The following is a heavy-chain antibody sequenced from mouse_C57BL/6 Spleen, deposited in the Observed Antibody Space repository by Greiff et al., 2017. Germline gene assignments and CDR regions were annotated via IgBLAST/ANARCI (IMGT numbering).Heavy chain of an antibody. CDR1: GYTFTSYW. Sequence: VQLQQPGAELVRPGTSVKLSCKASGYTFTSYWMHWVKQRPGQGLEWIGVIDPSDSYTNYNQKFKGKATLTVDTSSSTAYMQLSSLTSEDSAVYYCARWNYGSSYAMDYWGQGTSVTVSS. V-gene: IGHV1-59*01. J-gene: IGHJ4*01. D-gene: IGHD1-1*01. CDR3: ARWNYGSSYAMDY. CDR2: IDPSDSYT.